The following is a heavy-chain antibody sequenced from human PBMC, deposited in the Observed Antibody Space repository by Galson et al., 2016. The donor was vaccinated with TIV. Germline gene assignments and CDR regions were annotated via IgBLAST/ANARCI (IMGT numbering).Heavy chain of an antibody. CDR3: AKDRNTDMDTYHYYYGMDV. J-gene: IGHJ6*02. D-gene: IGHD5-18*01. Sequence: SVKVSCKASGDTFSSYPFNWVRQAPGQGLEWVGGFIPLFGTANYAQKFQGRVTISADESTSPLYMEVRSLRSEDTAVYYCAKDRNTDMDTYHYYYGMDVWGQGTTVIVSS. V-gene: IGHV1-69*13. CDR1: GDTFSSYP. CDR2: FIPLFGTA.